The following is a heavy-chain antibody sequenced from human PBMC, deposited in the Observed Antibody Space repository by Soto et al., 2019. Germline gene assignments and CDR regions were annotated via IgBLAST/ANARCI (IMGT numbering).Heavy chain of an antibody. CDR3: ARDPDLRSNWYFDL. D-gene: IGHD4-17*01. CDR2: ISSSSSYI. Sequence: EVQLVESGGGLVKPGGSLRLSCAASGFTFSSYSMNWVRQAPGEGLEWVSSISSSSSYIYYADSVKGRFTISRDNAKNSLYLQMNSLRAEDTAVYYCARDPDLRSNWYFDLWGRGTLVTVSS. CDR1: GFTFSSYS. J-gene: IGHJ2*01. V-gene: IGHV3-21*01.